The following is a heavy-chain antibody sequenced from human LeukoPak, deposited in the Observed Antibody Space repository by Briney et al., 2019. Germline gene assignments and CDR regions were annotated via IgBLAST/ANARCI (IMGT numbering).Heavy chain of an antibody. CDR2: IYHSGST. CDR1: GYSISSGYY. Sequence: ASETLSLTCAVSGYSISSGYYWGWIRQPPGKGLEWIGSIYHSGSTYYNPSLKSRVTISVGTSKNQFSLKLSSVTAADTAVYYCARDSRSSGWSSLEYFQHWGQGTLVTVSS. J-gene: IGHJ1*01. D-gene: IGHD6-13*01. V-gene: IGHV4-38-2*02. CDR3: ARDSRSSGWSSLEYFQH.